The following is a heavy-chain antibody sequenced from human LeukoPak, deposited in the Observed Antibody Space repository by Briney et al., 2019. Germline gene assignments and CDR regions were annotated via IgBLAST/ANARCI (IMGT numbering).Heavy chain of an antibody. V-gene: IGHV3-66*01. Sequence: GGSLRLSCAVSGITLSNYGMRWVRQAPGKGLEWVAVIYSGGSTYYADSVKGRFTISRDNYKNTLYLQMNSLRAEDTAVYYCARADLYSSSWYLFAYWGQGTLVTVSS. CDR3: ARADLYSSSWYLFAY. D-gene: IGHD6-13*01. J-gene: IGHJ4*02. CDR1: GITLSNYG. CDR2: IYSGGST.